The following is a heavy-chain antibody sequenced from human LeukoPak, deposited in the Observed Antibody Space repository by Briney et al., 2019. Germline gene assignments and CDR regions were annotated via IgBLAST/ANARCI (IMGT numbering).Heavy chain of an antibody. J-gene: IGHJ3*02. D-gene: IGHD6-13*01. CDR3: ARPGIAAAGTDDAFDI. CDR1: GGSISSYY. V-gene: IGHV4-59*12. CDR2: IYYSGST. Sequence: SETLSLTCTVSGGSISSYYWSWIRQPPGKGLGWIGYIYYSGSTNYNPSLKSRVTISVDKSKNQFSLKLSSVTAADTAVYYCARPGIAAAGTDDAFDIWGQGTMVTVSS.